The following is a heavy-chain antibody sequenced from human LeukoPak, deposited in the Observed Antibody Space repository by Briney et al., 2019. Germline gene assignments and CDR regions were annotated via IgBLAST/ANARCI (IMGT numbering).Heavy chain of an antibody. J-gene: IGHJ4*02. D-gene: IGHD3-10*01. CDR1: GFTFRSYS. CDR3: ARDGTGGVNYFGAGSYDS. CDR2: ISVTSSTI. Sequence: PGGSLRLSCVASGFTFRSYSLNWVRQAPGKGLEWISYISVTSSTIYYTDSVKGRFTISRDNGKNSLYLQMNSLEVEDTAMYYCARDGTGGVNYFGAGSYDSWGQGTLVVVSS. V-gene: IGHV3-48*01.